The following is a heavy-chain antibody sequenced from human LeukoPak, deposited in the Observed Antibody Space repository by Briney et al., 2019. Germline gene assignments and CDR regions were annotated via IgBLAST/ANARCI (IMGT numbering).Heavy chain of an antibody. V-gene: IGHV4-59*08. J-gene: IGHJ3*02. CDR3: ARSPRGAWAFDI. CDR1: GDSISSFY. CDR2: IDYSGST. D-gene: IGHD5-12*01. Sequence: SETLSLTCSVSGDSISSFYWNWIRQPPGKRLEWIGNIDYSGSTNYNPSLKSRVTISVDTSKNQFSLKLSSVTAADTAVYYCARSPRGAWAFDIWGQGTMVTVSS.